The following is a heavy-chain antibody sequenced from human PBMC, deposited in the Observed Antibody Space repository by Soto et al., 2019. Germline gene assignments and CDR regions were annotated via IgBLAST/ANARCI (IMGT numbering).Heavy chain of an antibody. J-gene: IGHJ4*02. CDR2: IYYSGST. CDR3: ARVIDDYIWGSYRRAGHIDY. CDR1: GGSISSYY. Sequence: PSETLSLTCTVSGGSISSYYWSWIRQPPGKGLEWIGYIYYSGSTNYNPSLKSRVTISVDTSKNQFSLKLSSVTAADTAVYYCARVIDDYIWGSYRRAGHIDYWGQGTLVTVSS. V-gene: IGHV4-59*01. D-gene: IGHD3-16*02.